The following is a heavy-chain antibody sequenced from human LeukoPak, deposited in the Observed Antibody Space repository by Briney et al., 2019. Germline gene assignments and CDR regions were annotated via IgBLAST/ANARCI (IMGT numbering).Heavy chain of an antibody. D-gene: IGHD6-19*01. Sequence: ASVKVSCKASGYTFTSYGISWVRQAPGQGLEWMGWISAYSGDTNYAQKLQGRVTMTTDTSTSTAYMDLRSLRSDDTAVYYRARRDSSGWYEDYWGQGTLVTVSS. CDR1: GYTFTSYG. V-gene: IGHV1-18*01. J-gene: IGHJ4*02. CDR2: ISAYSGDT. CDR3: ARRDSSGWYEDY.